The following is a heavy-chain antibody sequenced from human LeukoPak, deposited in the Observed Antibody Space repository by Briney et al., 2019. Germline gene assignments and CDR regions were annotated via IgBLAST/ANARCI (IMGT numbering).Heavy chain of an antibody. V-gene: IGHV4-4*07. CDR3: ARDGRRLQPSSFDY. CDR1: VGSISSYY. D-gene: IGHD5-24*01. CDR2: IYTSGST. J-gene: IGHJ4*02. Sequence: PSETLSLTCTVSVGSISSYYWSWIRQPAGKGLEWIGRIYTSGSTNYNPSLKSRVTMSVDTSKNEFSLKLSSVTAADTAVYYCARDGRRLQPSSFDYWGQGTLVTVSS.